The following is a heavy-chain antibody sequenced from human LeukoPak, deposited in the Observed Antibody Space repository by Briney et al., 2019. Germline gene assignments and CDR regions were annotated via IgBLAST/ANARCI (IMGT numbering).Heavy chain of an antibody. CDR3: ARRTRTLYSSSWVYYFDY. Sequence: SETLSLTCAVYGGSFSGYYWSWIRQPPGKGLEWIGEINHSGSTNYNPSLKSRVTISVDTSKNQFSLKLSSVTAADTAVYYCARRTRTLYSSSWVYYFDYWGQGTLVTVSS. J-gene: IGHJ4*02. CDR2: INHSGST. D-gene: IGHD6-13*01. CDR1: GGSFSGYY. V-gene: IGHV4-34*01.